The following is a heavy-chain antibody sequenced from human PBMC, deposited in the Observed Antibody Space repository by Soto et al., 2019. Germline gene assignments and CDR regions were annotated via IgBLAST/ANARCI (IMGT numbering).Heavy chain of an antibody. CDR3: ARGGRHDSSGYYLPFSGMDV. J-gene: IGHJ6*02. Sequence: QVQLVQSGAEVKKPGASVKVSCKASGYTFTSYGISWVRQAPGQGLEWMGWISAYNGNTNYAQKLQGRVTMTTDTSTCTSYXXLRSLRSDDTAVYYCARGGRHDSSGYYLPFSGMDVWGQGTTVTVSS. CDR1: GYTFTSYG. CDR2: ISAYNGNT. D-gene: IGHD3-22*01. V-gene: IGHV1-18*01.